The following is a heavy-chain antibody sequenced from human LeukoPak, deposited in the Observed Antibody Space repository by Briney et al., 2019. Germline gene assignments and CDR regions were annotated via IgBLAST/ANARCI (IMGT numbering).Heavy chain of an antibody. CDR3: ARDPGSYLDY. J-gene: IGHJ4*02. CDR2: IYSSGST. V-gene: IGHV4-4*07. CDR1: GGFITGNY. D-gene: IGHD3-10*01. Sequence: SETLSLTCSVSGGFITGNYWSWIRQPAGKGLEWIGRIYSSGSTYYNFSLKSRLTMSLDTSKNQFSLKLNSVTAADTAVYYCARDPGSYLDYWGQGILVTVSS.